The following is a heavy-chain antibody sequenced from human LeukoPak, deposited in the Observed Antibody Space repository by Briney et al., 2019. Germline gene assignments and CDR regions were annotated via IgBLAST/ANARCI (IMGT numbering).Heavy chain of an antibody. CDR3: ASFRDYGDSHTAVDY. CDR2: IYYSGST. Sequence: PSETLSLTCTVSGGSISSYYWSWIRQPPGKGLEWIGYIYYSGSTNYNPSLKSRVTISVDTSKNQFSLKLSSVTAADTAVYYCASFRDYGDSHTAVDYWGQGTLVTVSS. D-gene: IGHD4-17*01. J-gene: IGHJ4*02. V-gene: IGHV4-59*01. CDR1: GGSISSYY.